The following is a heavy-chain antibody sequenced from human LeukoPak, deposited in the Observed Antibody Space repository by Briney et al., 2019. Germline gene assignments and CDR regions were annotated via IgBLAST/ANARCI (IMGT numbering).Heavy chain of an antibody. V-gene: IGHV3-74*01. CDR2: INSDGSST. Sequence: GGSLRLSCAASGFTFSSYWMHWVRQAPGKGLVWVSCINSDGSSTSYADSVKGRFTISTDNATNTLYLQMNSLRAEDTAVYYCARPLAGPLDYWGQGTLVTVSS. D-gene: IGHD1-1*01. CDR1: GFTFSSYW. J-gene: IGHJ4*02. CDR3: ARPLAGPLDY.